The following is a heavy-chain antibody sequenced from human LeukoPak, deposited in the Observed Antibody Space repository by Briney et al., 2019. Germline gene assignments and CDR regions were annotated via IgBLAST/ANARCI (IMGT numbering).Heavy chain of an antibody. J-gene: IGHJ4*02. CDR3: TRASVVGVTGLPDY. V-gene: IGHV3-49*04. CDR2: IRNKAYGATP. D-gene: IGHD3-16*01. CDR1: GFTFGDYA. Sequence: GGSLRLSCTASGFTFGDYAMTWVRQAPGKGLEWVGFIRNKAYGATPEYAASLKGRFTISRDDSNSIAYLQMNSLKTGDTAVYYCTRASVVGVTGLPDYWGQGTLVTVSS.